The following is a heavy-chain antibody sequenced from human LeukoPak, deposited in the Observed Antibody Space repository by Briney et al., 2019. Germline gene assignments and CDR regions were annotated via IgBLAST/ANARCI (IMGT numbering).Heavy chain of an antibody. CDR3: TTAGYSRYA. CDR1: GXTFSSYA. D-gene: IGHD6-13*01. V-gene: IGHV3-23*01. J-gene: IGHJ4*02. CDR2: ISGSGGST. Sequence: PGGSLRLSCAASGXTFSSYAVSWVRQASGKGLEWVSAISGSGGSTYYADSVKGRFTISRDNSKNTLYLQMNSLKTEDTAVYYCTTAGYSRYAGGQGTLVTVSS.